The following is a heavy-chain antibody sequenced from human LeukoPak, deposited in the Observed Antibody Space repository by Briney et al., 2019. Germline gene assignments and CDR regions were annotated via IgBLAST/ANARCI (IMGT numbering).Heavy chain of an antibody. CDR1: GFTFDDYA. CDR2: ISWNSGSI. Sequence: GGSLRLSCAASGFTFDDYAMHWVRQAPGKGLEWVSGISWNSGSIGYADSVKGRFTISRDNAKNSLYLQMNSLRAEDTALYYCAKEAYYYYYMDVWGKGTTVTVSS. V-gene: IGHV3-9*01. J-gene: IGHJ6*03. CDR3: AKEAYYYYYMDV.